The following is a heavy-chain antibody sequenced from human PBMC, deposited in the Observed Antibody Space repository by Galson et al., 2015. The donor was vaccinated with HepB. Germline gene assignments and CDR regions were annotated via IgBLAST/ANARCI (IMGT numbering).Heavy chain of an antibody. CDR3: ATVTAMSEDAFDI. Sequence: SLRLSCAASGFTFSSYAMSWVRQAPGKGLEWVSAISGSGGSTYYADSVKGRFTISRDNSKNTLYLQMNSLRAEDTAVYYCATVTAMSEDAFDIWGQGTMVTVSS. CDR2: ISGSGGST. V-gene: IGHV3-23*01. D-gene: IGHD2-21*02. J-gene: IGHJ3*02. CDR1: GFTFSSYA.